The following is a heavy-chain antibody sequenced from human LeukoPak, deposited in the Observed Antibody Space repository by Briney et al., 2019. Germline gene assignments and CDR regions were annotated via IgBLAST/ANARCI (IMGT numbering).Heavy chain of an antibody. CDR2: INLRSGGT. CDR1: GYTFTDYY. D-gene: IGHD4-23*01. CDR3: RLVTMGDY. V-gene: IGHV1-2*06. Sequence: ASVKVSCKTSGYTFTDYYMHWVRQAHGQGLEWMGRINLRSGGTNYAQKFQGRVTVTRDTSISTVYMELSRLRSDDTAVYYCRLVTMGDYWGQGTLVTVSS. J-gene: IGHJ4*02.